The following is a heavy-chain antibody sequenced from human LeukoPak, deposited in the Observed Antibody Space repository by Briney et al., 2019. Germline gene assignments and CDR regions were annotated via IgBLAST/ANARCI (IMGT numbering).Heavy chain of an antibody. D-gene: IGHD1-26*01. Sequence: PSETLSLTCAVYGGSFSGYYWSWIRRPPGKGLEWIGEINHSGSTNYNPSLKSRVTISVDTSKNQFSLKLSSVTAADTAVYYCARETPSYDAFDIWGQGTMVTVSS. CDR2: INHSGST. CDR1: GGSFSGYY. V-gene: IGHV4-34*01. CDR3: ARETPSYDAFDI. J-gene: IGHJ3*02.